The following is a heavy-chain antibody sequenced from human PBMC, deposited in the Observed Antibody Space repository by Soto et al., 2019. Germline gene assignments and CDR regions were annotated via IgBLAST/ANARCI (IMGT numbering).Heavy chain of an antibody. CDR3: ARDFYGGYTYGPGDY. J-gene: IGHJ4*02. CDR1: GFMFSAYW. D-gene: IGHD5-18*01. V-gene: IGHV3-7*01. Sequence: GGSLRLSCAASGFMFSAYWMSWIRQAPGKGLEWVANIHGDGGKIYYVDSVKGRFTISRDNAKRSLYLQMNSLRAEDTAVYYCARDFYGGYTYGPGDYWGQGALVTVSS. CDR2: IHGDGGKI.